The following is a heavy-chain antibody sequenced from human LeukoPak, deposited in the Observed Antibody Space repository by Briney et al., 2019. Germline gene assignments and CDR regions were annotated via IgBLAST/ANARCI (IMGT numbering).Heavy chain of an antibody. CDR3: ARAVPRAVVVVVAATRYWFDP. D-gene: IGHD2-15*01. CDR2: ISPNSGGT. V-gene: IGHV1-2*02. J-gene: IGHJ5*02. Sequence: ASVKVSCKASGYTFTGYYMHWVRQAPGQGLEWMGWISPNSGGTNYAQKFQGRVTMTRDTSISTAYMELSRLRSDDTAVYYCARAVPRAVVVVVAATRYWFDPWGQGTLVTVSS. CDR1: GYTFTGYY.